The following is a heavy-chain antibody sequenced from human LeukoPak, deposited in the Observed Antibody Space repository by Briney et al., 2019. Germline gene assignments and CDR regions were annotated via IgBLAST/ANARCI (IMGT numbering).Heavy chain of an antibody. CDR1: TGFTTYDY. D-gene: IGHD2-2*01. CDR3: ARGGSNRHFDS. V-gene: IGHV4-4*07. CDR2: IHTTGST. Sequence: SETLSLTCSVSTGFTTYDYWKWIRQPAGKAPEWIGRIHTTGSTNYNPSLKSRLTMSLDKSKNQFSLKMTSMTAADTALYYCARGGSNRHFDSWGQGILVTVSS. J-gene: IGHJ4*02.